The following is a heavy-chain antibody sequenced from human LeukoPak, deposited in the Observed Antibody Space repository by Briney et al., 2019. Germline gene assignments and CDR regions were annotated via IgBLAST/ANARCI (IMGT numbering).Heavy chain of an antibody. Sequence: GGSLRLSCAASGFTFSSYGMHWVRQAPGKGLEWVAVIWYDGSNKYYADSVKGRFTISRDNSKNTLYLQMNSLRAEDTAVYYCARDHYDSSGYPIFDYWGQGTLVTVSS. D-gene: IGHD3-22*01. CDR2: IWYDGSNK. CDR3: ARDHYDSSGYPIFDY. V-gene: IGHV3-33*01. J-gene: IGHJ4*02. CDR1: GFTFSSYG.